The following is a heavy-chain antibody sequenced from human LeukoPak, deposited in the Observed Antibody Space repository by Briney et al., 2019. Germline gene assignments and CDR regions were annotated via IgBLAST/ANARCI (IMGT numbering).Heavy chain of an antibody. CDR3: ARVPAATHYTHYFDY. J-gene: IGHJ4*02. V-gene: IGHV1-8*03. Sequence: GASVKVSCKASGYTFTSYDINWVRQATGQGLEWMGWMNPNSGNTGYAQKFQGRVTITRNTSISTAYMELSSLRSEDTAVYYCARVPAATHYTHYFDYWGQGTLVTVSS. CDR2: MNPNSGNT. CDR1: GYTFTSYD. D-gene: IGHD2-2*01.